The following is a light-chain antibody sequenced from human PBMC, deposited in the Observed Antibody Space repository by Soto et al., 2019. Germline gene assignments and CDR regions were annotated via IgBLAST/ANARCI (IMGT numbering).Light chain of an antibody. CDR3: QQSYSTLFT. CDR1: QTISSY. J-gene: IGKJ3*01. V-gene: IGKV1-39*01. Sequence: DIQMTQSPSSLSASVGDRVTITCRASQTISSYLNWYQHKPGKAPKLLIYAAPNLQSGVPSRFSGSGSGTDFTLTISSLQPEDFATYYCQQSYSTLFTFGPGTKVDIK. CDR2: AAP.